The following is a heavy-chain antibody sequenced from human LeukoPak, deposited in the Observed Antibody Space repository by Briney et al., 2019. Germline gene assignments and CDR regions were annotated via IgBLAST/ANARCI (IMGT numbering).Heavy chain of an antibody. V-gene: IGHV3-15*01. CDR1: GFTFSSYA. CDR2: IKSKTDGGTT. J-gene: IGHJ4*02. Sequence: GGSLRLSCAASGFTFSSYAMSWVRQAPGKGLEWVGRIKSKTDGGTTDYAAPVKGRFTISRDDSKNTLYLQMNSLKTEDTAVYYCMGRVYDYWGQGTLVTVSS. CDR3: MGRVYDY. D-gene: IGHD1-14*01.